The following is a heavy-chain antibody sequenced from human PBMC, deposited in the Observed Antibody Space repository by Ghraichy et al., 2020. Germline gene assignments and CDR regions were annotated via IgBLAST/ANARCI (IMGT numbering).Heavy chain of an antibody. Sequence: SGPTLVKPTQTLTLTCTFSGFSLSTNPVGVGWIRQPPGKALEWLAYIYWNDDKSYSPSLKSRLTITKDTPRNQVVLTMTNMDPVDTATYYCAHGDQRVHSCSRSCLGPFDYWGPGALVTVSS. CDR3: AHGDQRVHSCSRSCLGPFDY. CDR2: IYWNDDK. D-gene: IGHD2-2*01. CDR1: GFSLSTNPVG. V-gene: IGHV2-5*01. J-gene: IGHJ4*02.